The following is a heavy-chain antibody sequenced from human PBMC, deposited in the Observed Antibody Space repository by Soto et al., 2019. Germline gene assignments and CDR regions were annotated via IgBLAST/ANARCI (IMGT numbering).Heavy chain of an antibody. CDR3: ARDGEYSSNSYYYYGMDV. V-gene: IGHV3-21*01. CDR2: ISSSSSYI. CDR1: GFTFSSYS. Sequence: GGSLRLSCAASGFTFSSYSMNWVRQAPGKGLEWVSSISSSSSYIYYADSVKGRFTISRDNAKNSLYLQMNSLRAEDTAVYYCARDGEYSSNSYYYYGMDVWGQGTTVTVS. D-gene: IGHD6-6*01. J-gene: IGHJ6*02.